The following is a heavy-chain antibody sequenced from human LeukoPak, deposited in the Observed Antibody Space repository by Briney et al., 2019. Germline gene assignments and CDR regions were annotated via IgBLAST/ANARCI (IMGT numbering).Heavy chain of an antibody. Sequence: SETLSLTCTVSGGSISSGGYYWSWIRQHPGKGLEWIGYIYYSGSTYYNPSLKSRVTRSVDTSKNQFSLKLSSVTAADTAVYYCAREGTTGYYYMDVWGKGTTVTVSS. J-gene: IGHJ6*03. CDR3: AREGTTGYYYMDV. CDR1: GGSISSGGYY. V-gene: IGHV4-31*03. CDR2: IYYSGST. D-gene: IGHD1-1*01.